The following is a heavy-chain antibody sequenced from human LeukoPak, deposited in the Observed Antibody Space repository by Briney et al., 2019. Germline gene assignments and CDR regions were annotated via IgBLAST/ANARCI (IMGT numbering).Heavy chain of an antibody. Sequence: GGSLRLSCAASGFTSSSYGIHWVRQAPGKGLEWVAAIWYDGSNQYYADSVKGRFTISRDNSKNTLYLQMNSLRAEDTAVYYCARQGIAARGPLDYWGQGTLVTVSS. CDR3: ARQGIAARGPLDY. CDR2: IWYDGSNQ. D-gene: IGHD6-13*01. CDR1: GFTSSSYG. J-gene: IGHJ4*02. V-gene: IGHV3-33*01.